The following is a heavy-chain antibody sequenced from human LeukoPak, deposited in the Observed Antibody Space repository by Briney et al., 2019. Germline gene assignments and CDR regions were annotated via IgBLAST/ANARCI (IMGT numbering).Heavy chain of an antibody. Sequence: PGGSLRLSCAASAFTFSDYAFHWVRQAPGKGLEWVAVISYDGTDKDYVDSVKGRFTISRGNSKDTLYLQMNSLRGEDSAVYYCARDGYNGSPIDFWGQGTLVTVSS. CDR2: ISYDGTDK. CDR1: AFTFSDYA. D-gene: IGHD5-24*01. J-gene: IGHJ4*02. CDR3: ARDGYNGSPIDF. V-gene: IGHV3-30*01.